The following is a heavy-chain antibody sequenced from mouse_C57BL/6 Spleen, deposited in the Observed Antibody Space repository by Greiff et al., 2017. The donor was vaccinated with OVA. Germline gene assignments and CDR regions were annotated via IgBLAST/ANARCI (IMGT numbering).Heavy chain of an antibody. D-gene: IGHD1-2*01. CDR2: LYPGSGNT. Sequence: VQLQQSGAELVRPGASVKLSCKASGYTFTDYYINWVKQRPGQGLEWIARLYPGSGNTYYNEKFKGKATLTAEKSSSTAYMQLSSLTSEDSAVYFCASTALTAEGFAYWGQGTLVTVSA. CDR3: ASTALTAEGFAY. CDR1: GYTFTDYY. J-gene: IGHJ3*01. V-gene: IGHV1-76*01.